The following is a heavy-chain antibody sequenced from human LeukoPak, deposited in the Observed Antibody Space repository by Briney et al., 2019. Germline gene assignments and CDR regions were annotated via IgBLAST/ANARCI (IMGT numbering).Heavy chain of an antibody. CDR1: GFTFSIFG. CDR3: GRLLGGDDSSFYGMDV. CDR2: ISYDGSNK. D-gene: IGHD5-12*01. J-gene: IGHJ6*02. Sequence: GRSLRLSCAASGFTFSIFGMHGVPKAPGKGLEGVEDISYDGSNKYYADYVKGRFTISRDNSQNTLYLHMNSLRPEDTAVYYCGRLLGGDDSSFYGMDVWGQGTTVTVSS. V-gene: IGHV3-30*03.